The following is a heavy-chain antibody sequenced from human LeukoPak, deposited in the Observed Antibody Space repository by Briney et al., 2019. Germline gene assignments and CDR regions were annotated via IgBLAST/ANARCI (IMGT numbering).Heavy chain of an antibody. J-gene: IGHJ4*02. V-gene: IGHV3-21*01. CDR2: ISSSGGHI. CDR3: ARGLGWITPGAPYFDL. D-gene: IGHD5-12*01. CDR1: GFTFNTQS. Sequence: GGSLRLSCAASGFTFNTQSMNWVRQAPGKGLEWLSAISSSGGHIYYAGSVQGRFTISRDDAKESVYLQLNSLRAEDTAVYYCARGLGWITPGAPYFDLWGQGTLVTVSS.